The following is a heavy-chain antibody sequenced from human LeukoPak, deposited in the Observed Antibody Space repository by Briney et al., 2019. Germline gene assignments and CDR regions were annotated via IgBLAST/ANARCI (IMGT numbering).Heavy chain of an antibody. CDR3: ARRPLRDGYNR. CDR1: GGSFSGYY. D-gene: IGHD5-24*01. Sequence: PSETLSLTCAVYGGSFSGYYWSRIRQPPGKGLEWIGEINHSGSTNYNPSLKSRVTISVDTSKNQFSLKLSSVTAADTAVYYCARRPLRDGYNRWGQGTLVTVSS. J-gene: IGHJ4*02. V-gene: IGHV4-34*01. CDR2: INHSGST.